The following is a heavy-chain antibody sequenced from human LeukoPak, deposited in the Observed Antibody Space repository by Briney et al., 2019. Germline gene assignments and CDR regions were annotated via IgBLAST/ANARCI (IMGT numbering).Heavy chain of an antibody. D-gene: IGHD1-26*01. Sequence: ASVKVSCKASGYTLTGYYMPWVRQAPGQALEWMGRINPNSGGTNYAQKFQGGVTMTRDTSISTAYMELSRLRSDDTAVYYCARATKRDAFDIWGQGTMVTVSS. CDR1: GYTLTGYY. CDR3: ARATKRDAFDI. J-gene: IGHJ3*02. V-gene: IGHV1-2*06. CDR2: INPNSGGT.